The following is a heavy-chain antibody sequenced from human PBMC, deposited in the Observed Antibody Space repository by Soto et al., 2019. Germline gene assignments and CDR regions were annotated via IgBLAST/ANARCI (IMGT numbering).Heavy chain of an antibody. CDR1: GFTFSSYD. J-gene: IGHJ4*02. D-gene: IGHD3-9*01. CDR3: ARGYDILTGALDY. Sequence: EVQLVESGGGLVQPGGSLRLSCAASGFTFSSYDMHWVRQATGKGLEWVSAIGTAGDTYYPGSVKGRFTISRENAKNSLYLQMNGVRAWDTAVYYCARGYDILTGALDYWGQGTLVTVSS. V-gene: IGHV3-13*01. CDR2: IGTAGDT.